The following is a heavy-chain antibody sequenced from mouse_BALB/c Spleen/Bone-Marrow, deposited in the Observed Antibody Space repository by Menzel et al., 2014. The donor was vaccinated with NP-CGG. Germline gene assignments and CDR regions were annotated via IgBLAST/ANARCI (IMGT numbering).Heavy chain of an antibody. CDR2: IDPANGNT. CDR1: GFNIKDTY. J-gene: IGHJ1*01. CDR3: ARQEFAIYWYFDV. V-gene: IGHV14-3*02. D-gene: IGHD1-3*01. Sequence: EVQLQQSGVELVKPGASVKLSCSASGFNIKDTYMHWVKQRPEQGLEWIGRIDPANGNTKYDPKFQDKATISADTSSNTVDLQLSSLTFEDTAVYYCARQEFAIYWYFDVWGAGTTVTVSS.